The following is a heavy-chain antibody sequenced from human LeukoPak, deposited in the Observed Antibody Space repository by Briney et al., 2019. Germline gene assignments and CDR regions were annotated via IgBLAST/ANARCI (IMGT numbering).Heavy chain of an antibody. J-gene: IGHJ4*02. CDR2: ISAYNGNT. Sequence: HWASVTVSCKASGYTFTSYYMHWVRQAPGQGLERMGWISAYNGNTNYAQKLQGRVTMTTDTSTSTAYMELRSLRSDDTAVYYCARDRCSSTSCPREVGFDYWGQGTLVTVSS. CDR1: GYTFTSYY. CDR3: ARDRCSSTSCPREVGFDY. D-gene: IGHD2-2*01. V-gene: IGHV1-18*04.